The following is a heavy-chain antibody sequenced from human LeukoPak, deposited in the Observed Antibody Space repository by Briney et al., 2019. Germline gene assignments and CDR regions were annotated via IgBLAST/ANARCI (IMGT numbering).Heavy chain of an antibody. V-gene: IGHV3-23*01. Sequence: GGSLRLSCAVSGFTVSSNYMSWVRQAPGKGLEWVSGITGSGDSTSYADSVKGRFTISRDNSKNTLYLQMNSLRAEDTAAYYCAKGRGFYDSSGYYYAYYYGMDVWGQGTTVTVSS. CDR3: AKGRGFYDSSGYYYAYYYGMDV. J-gene: IGHJ6*02. CDR2: ITGSGDST. D-gene: IGHD3-22*01. CDR1: GFTVSSNY.